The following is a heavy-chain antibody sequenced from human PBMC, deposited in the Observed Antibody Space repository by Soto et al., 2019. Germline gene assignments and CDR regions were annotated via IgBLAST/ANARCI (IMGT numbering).Heavy chain of an antibody. D-gene: IGHD3-10*01. CDR3: ARDGNKFRGVINVGWFDP. CDR1: GGSISRYY. V-gene: IGHV4-59*01. CDR2: IYYSGST. J-gene: IGHJ5*02. Sequence: SETLSLTCTVSGGSISRYYWSWIRQPPGKGLEWIGYIYYSGSTNYNPSLKSRVTISVDTSKNQFSLKLSSVTAADTAVYYCARDGNKFRGVINVGWFDPWGQGTLVTVSS.